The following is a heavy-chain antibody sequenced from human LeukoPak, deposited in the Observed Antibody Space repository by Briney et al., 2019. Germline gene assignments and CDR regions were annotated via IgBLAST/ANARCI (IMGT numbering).Heavy chain of an antibody. V-gene: IGHV3-21*01. CDR1: GFTFSSYS. Sequence: GGSLRLSCAASGFTFSSYSMNWVRQASGKGLEWVSSISSSSSYIYYADSVKGRFTISRDNAKNSLYLQMNSLRAEDTAVYYCARVGCSSTSCRNWFDPWGQGTLVTVSS. CDR2: ISSSSSYI. CDR3: ARVGCSSTSCRNWFDP. J-gene: IGHJ5*02. D-gene: IGHD2-2*01.